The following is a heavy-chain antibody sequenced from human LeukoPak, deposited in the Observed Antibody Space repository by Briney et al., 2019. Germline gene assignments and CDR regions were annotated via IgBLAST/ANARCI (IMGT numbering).Heavy chain of an antibody. CDR3: ARGRTDFDY. J-gene: IGHJ4*02. V-gene: IGHV3-48*02. CDR2: ISSTSSTI. Sequence: RGSLRLSCAASGFTSSYYSMNWGRQAPGKGLEFVSYISSTSSTIYYTDSVKGPFTISRDNAKKSLFLQMNSLRDEDTAMYYCARGRTDFDYWGKGTLFTVSS. CDR1: GFTSSYYS.